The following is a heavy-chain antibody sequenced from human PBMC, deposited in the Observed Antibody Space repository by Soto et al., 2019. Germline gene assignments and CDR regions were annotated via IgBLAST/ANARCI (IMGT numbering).Heavy chain of an antibody. J-gene: IGHJ3*02. V-gene: IGHV3-23*01. CDR2: ISGSGGRT. Sequence: GGCLRLSCLACGFPFSSYAMSWVRQTPGKGLEWVSGISGSGGRTYYADSVKGRFTISRDNSNNTLSLQMHILRVEDTAVYFCAKGGYYSLFDIWGQGTMVTVSS. CDR3: AKGGYYSLFDI. CDR1: GFPFSSYA. D-gene: IGHD3-16*01.